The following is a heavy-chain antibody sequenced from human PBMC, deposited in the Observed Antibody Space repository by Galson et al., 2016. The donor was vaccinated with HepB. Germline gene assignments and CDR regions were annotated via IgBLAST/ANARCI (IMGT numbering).Heavy chain of an antibody. CDR3: VRDGYGDYELNWYFDL. CDR1: GFTFDNYG. D-gene: IGHD4-17*01. V-gene: IGHV3-33*01. Sequence: SLRLSCAASGFTFDNYGIHWVRQAPGKGLEWVAVIWSDGIRKYYADSVRGRFTISRDNSKNTVYLQMNSLRAEDTAVYYCVRDGYGDYELNWYFDLWGRGIRVTVSS. J-gene: IGHJ2*01. CDR2: IWSDGIRK.